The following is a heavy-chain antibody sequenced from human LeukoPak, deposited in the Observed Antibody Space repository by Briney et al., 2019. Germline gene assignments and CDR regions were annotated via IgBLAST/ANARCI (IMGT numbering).Heavy chain of an antibody. D-gene: IGHD5-24*01. V-gene: IGHV3-11*05. CDR2: ISSSSTYT. CDR1: GLTVSDNF. J-gene: IGHJ4*02. Sequence: GGSLRLSCAASGLTVSDNFMSWVRQAPGKGLEWVSYISSSSTYTNYADSVKGRFTISRDNAKNSLFLQMNSLRAEDTAVYYCARGKRGGFRDGTWYFDYWGQGTLVTVPS. CDR3: ARGKRGGFRDGTWYFDY.